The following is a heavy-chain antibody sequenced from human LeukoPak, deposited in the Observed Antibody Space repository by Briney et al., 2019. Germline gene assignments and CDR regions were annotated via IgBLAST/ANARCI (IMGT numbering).Heavy chain of an antibody. D-gene: IGHD1-26*01. J-gene: IGHJ4*02. CDR2: IYYSGST. V-gene: IGHV4-59*11. CDR3: ARGGGSFDY. CDR1: GGSISSHY. Sequence: WETLSLTCTVSGGSISSHYWSWIRQPPGKGLEWIGYIYYSGSTNYNPSLKSRVTISVDTSKSQFSLNLTSMTAADTAVYYCARGGGSFDYWGQGTLVTGSS.